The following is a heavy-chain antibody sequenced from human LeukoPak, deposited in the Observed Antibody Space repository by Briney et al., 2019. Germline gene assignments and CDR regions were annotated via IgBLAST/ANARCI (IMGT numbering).Heavy chain of an antibody. J-gene: IGHJ4*02. CDR3: ASNDYRDEGIDS. CDR1: GFTFRDYT. CDR2: IGGRGDGI. D-gene: IGHD4-17*01. V-gene: IGHV3-48*01. Sequence: PGGSLRLSCAASGFTFRDYTMNWVRKAPGKGLEGISYIGGRGDGISYADSVKGRFTVSRDNAKNSLFLQMNSLRAEDTAVYFCASNDYRDEGIDSWGQGTLVTVSS.